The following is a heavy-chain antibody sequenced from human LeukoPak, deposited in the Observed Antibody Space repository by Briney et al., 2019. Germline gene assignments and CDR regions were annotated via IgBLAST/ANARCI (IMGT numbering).Heavy chain of an antibody. Sequence: SETLTLTCAVYGGSFSGYYWHWIRQPPGKGLEWIGEINHSGSTNYNPSLKSRVTISVDTSKNQFSLKLSSVTAADTAVYYCARGTHNYGSGSYYSHPWGQGTLVTVSS. CDR1: GGSFSGYY. J-gene: IGHJ5*02. D-gene: IGHD3-10*01. CDR2: INHSGST. V-gene: IGHV4-34*01. CDR3: ARGTHNYGSGSYYSHP.